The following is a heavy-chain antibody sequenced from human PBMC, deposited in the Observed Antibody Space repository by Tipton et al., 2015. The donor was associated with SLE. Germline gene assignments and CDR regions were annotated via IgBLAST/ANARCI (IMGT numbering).Heavy chain of an antibody. J-gene: IGHJ4*02. CDR3: ARSLYSSGSQYPDY. Sequence: TLSLTCTVSGGSISSSSYYWGWIRQPPGKGLEWIGNVYHSGTTYYKSSLKSRVTISLDTSKNQISLKLSSVTAADTAVYFCARSLYSSGSQYPDYWGQGTLVTVSS. CDR2: VYHSGTT. V-gene: IGHV4-39*07. D-gene: IGHD3-10*01. CDR1: GGSISSSSYY.